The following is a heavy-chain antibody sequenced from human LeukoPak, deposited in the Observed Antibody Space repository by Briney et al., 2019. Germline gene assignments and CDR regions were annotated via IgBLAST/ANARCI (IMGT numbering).Heavy chain of an antibody. CDR2: INPNSGGT. V-gene: IGHV1-2*02. CDR3: AGAQIGYCSSTSCYALDY. D-gene: IGHD2-2*01. CDR1: GYTFTGYY. J-gene: IGHJ4*02. Sequence: ASVKVSCKASGYTFTGYYMHWVRQAPGQGLEWMGWINPNSGGTNYAQKFQGRVTMTRDTSISTAYMELSRLRSDDTAVYYCAGAQIGYCSSTSCYALDYWGQGTLVTVSS.